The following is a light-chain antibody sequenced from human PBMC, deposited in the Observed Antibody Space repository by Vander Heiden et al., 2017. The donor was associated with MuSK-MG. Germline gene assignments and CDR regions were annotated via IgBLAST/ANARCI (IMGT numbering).Light chain of an antibody. Sequence: SYVPTQPPSVSVAPGQTATITCGGSNVGSKSVHWYHQNPGQAPVLVDYDDSGRPSGIPERFYGSNSGNTTTLTISGVEAEDEADYYFQVWDSSSNRVVFGGGTKLTVL. CDR1: NVGSKS. CDR3: QVWDSSSNRVV. J-gene: IGLJ2*01. V-gene: IGLV3-21*02. CDR2: DDS.